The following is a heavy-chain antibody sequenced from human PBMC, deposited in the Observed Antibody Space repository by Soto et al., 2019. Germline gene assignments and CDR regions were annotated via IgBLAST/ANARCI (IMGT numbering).Heavy chain of an antibody. CDR3: ARGPLYY. Sequence: SETLSLTCAVYGGSFSCYYWSWIRQPPGKGLEWIGEINHSGSTNYNPSLKSRVTISVDTSKNQFSLKLSSVTAADTAVYYCARGPLYYWGQGTLVTVSS. J-gene: IGHJ4*02. V-gene: IGHV4-34*01. CDR1: GGSFSCYY. CDR2: INHSGST.